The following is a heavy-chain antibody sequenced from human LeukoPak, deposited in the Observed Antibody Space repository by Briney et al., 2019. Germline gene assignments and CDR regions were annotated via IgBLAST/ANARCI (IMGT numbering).Heavy chain of an antibody. J-gene: IGHJ5*02. D-gene: IGHD6-13*01. CDR3: AKDSSSWKKNWFDP. CDR2: VSGDGRST. V-gene: IGHV3-23*01. CDR1: GFTFSNYI. Sequence: PGGSLRLSCAASGFTFSNYIMSWVRLAPGEGLEWVSSVSGDGRSTYYTQSVKGRFTISRDNSKNTLYLQMNSLRAEDTAVYYCAKDSSSWKKNWFDPWGQGTLVTLSS.